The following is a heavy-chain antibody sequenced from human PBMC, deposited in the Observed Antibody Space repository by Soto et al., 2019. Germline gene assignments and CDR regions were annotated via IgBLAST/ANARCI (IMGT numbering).Heavy chain of an antibody. CDR1: GGSISSGDYY. D-gene: IGHD4-4*01. V-gene: IGHV4-30-4*01. Sequence: SETLSLTCTVSGGSISSGDYYWSWIRQPPGKGLEWIGYIYYSGSTYYNPSLKSRVTISVDTSKNQFSLKLSSVTAADTAVYYCARTTVTKKGGYWYYYYYGMDVWGQGTTVTVSS. CDR3: ARTTVTKKGGYWYYYYYGMDV. CDR2: IYYSGST. J-gene: IGHJ6*02.